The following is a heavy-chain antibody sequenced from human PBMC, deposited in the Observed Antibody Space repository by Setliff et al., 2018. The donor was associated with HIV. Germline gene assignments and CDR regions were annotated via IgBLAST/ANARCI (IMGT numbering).Heavy chain of an antibody. Sequence: ASVKVSCKASGYTFTSYYLHWLRQAPGQGLEWMGISYPSDGRTQYAQKFQGRVTMTRDTSISTAYMELSRLRSDDTAVYYCARATTYYYDSSGYYYPEYFQHWGQGTLVTVSS. V-gene: IGHV1-46*01. CDR3: ARATTYYYDSSGYYYPEYFQH. CDR2: SYPSDGRT. CDR1: GYTFTSYY. J-gene: IGHJ1*01. D-gene: IGHD3-22*01.